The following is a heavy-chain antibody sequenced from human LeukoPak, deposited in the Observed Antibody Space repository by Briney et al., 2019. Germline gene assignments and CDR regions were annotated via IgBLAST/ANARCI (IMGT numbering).Heavy chain of an antibody. D-gene: IGHD3-9*01. J-gene: IGHJ4*02. V-gene: IGHV1-46*01. Sequence: GASVKVSCKASGYTFTSYYMHWVRQTPGQGLEWMGIINPSGGSTSYGQKFQGRVTMTRDMSTSTVYMELSSLRSEDTAVYYCARGLSLTTVVRYFDWLLSGYWGQGTLVTVSS. CDR1: GYTFTSYY. CDR3: ARGLSLTTVVRYFDWLLSGY. CDR2: INPSGGST.